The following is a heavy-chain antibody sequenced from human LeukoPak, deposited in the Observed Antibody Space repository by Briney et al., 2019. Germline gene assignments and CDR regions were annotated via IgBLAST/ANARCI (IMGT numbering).Heavy chain of an antibody. Sequence: GGSLRLSCAASGFTVSNNYMNWVRQAPGKGLEWVSGIYSGATTYYADSVKGRFTISRDNSKNTLPLQMNSLRAEDTAVYYCARELRIVDTTMLNYYYYYYMDVWGKGTTVTVSS. CDR3: ARELRIVDTTMLNYYYYYYMDV. CDR1: GFTVSNNY. CDR2: IYSGATT. D-gene: IGHD5-18*01. J-gene: IGHJ6*03. V-gene: IGHV3-53*01.